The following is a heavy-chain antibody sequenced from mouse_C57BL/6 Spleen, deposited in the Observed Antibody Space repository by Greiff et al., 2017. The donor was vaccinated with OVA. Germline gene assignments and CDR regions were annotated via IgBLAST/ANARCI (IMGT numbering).Heavy chain of an antibody. CDR3: EREYDYDTGTDDARDY. CDR2: IYPRSGNT. J-gene: IGHJ4*01. D-gene: IGHD2-4*01. V-gene: IGHV1-81*01. Sequence: QVQLQQSGAELARPGASVKLSCKASGYTFTSYGISWVKQRTGQGLEWIGEIYPRSGNTYYNEQFKGKATLTADKSSSTAYMELRSLTSEDSGVYCCEREYDYDTGTDDARDYWGQGTSVTVSS. CDR1: GYTFTSYG.